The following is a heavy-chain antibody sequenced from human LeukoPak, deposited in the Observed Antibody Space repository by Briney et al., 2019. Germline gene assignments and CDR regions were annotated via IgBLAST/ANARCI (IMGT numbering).Heavy chain of an antibody. CDR3: AREGIQLWSKGYFDY. CDR2: IYTSGST. J-gene: IGHJ4*02. D-gene: IGHD5-18*01. Sequence: SETLSLTCTVSGGSISSYYWSWIRQPAGKGLEWIGRIYTSGSTNYNPSLKSRVTMSVDTSKNQFSLKLSSVTAADTAVYYCAREGIQLWSKGYFDYWGQGTLVTVSS. V-gene: IGHV4-4*07. CDR1: GGSISSYY.